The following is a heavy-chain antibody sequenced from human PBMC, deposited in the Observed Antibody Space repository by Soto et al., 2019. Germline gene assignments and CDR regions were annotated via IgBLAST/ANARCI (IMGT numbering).Heavy chain of an antibody. CDR1: GYTFTSYA. CDR2: INTNTGNP. D-gene: IGHD6-6*01. CDR3: ARDLWYSSSFYYGMDV. J-gene: IGHJ6*02. Sequence: QVQLVQSGSELKQPGASVKVSCKASGYTFTSYAMNWVRQAPGQGLEWMGWINTNTGNPTYAQGFTGRFVFSLDTXVXXAYLQICSLKAEDTAVYYCARDLWYSSSFYYGMDVWGQGTTVTVSS. V-gene: IGHV7-4-1*01.